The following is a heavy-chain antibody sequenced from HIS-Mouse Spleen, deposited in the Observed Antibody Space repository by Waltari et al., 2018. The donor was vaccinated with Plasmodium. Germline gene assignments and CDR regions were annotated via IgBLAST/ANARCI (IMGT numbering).Heavy chain of an antibody. D-gene: IGHD6-13*01. CDR3: ASSWYWYFDL. CDR2: IKQDGSEK. Sequence: EVQLVESGGGSVQPGGSLRLSCAAPGFTVRSYWMSWVRQAPGKGLEWVANIKQDGSEKYYVDSVKGRFTISRDNAKNSLYLQMNSLRAEDTAVYYCASSWYWYFDLWGRGTLVTVSS. V-gene: IGHV3-7*01. CDR1: GFTVRSYW. J-gene: IGHJ2*01.